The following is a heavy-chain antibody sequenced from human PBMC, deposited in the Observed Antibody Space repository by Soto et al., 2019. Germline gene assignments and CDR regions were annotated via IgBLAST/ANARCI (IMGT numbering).Heavy chain of an antibody. J-gene: IGHJ1*01. D-gene: IGHD6-13*01. CDR1: GGSFSGYY. V-gene: IGHV4-34*01. CDR3: ARYSRTWSKYLQH. CDR2: INHGGSA. Sequence: VQLQQWGAGLLKTSETLSLTCAVYGGSFSGYYWSWIRQTPGKRLEWVGDINHGGSANYNPSLMSRVTFSLDLSKNQFSLKLNSVIAADTAVYYCARYSRTWSKYLQHWGRGSLVIVSS.